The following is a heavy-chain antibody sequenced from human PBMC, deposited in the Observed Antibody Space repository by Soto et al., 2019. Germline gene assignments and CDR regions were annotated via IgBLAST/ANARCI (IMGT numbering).Heavy chain of an antibody. D-gene: IGHD6-13*01. Sequence: QVQLQESGPGLVKPSQTLSLTCTVSGGSISSGGYYWSWIRQHPGKGLEWIGYIYYSGSTYYNPSLRSGVTISVETSKNQSSLKLSSVTAADTAVYYCARVFSDSSSFFDPWGQGTLVTVSS. CDR2: IYYSGST. CDR1: GGSISSGGYY. V-gene: IGHV4-31*03. J-gene: IGHJ5*02. CDR3: ARVFSDSSSFFDP.